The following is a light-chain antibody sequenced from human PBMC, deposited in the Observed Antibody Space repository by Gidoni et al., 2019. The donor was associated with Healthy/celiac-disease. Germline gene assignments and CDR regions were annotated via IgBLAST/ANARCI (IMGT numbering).Light chain of an antibody. CDR1: QSISSW. J-gene: IGKJ1*01. Sequence: DIQMTQSPSTLSASVGDRVTITCRASQSISSWLAWYQQKPGKAPKLLIYKASSLESGVPSRFSGSGSGTEFTLPISSLQPDDFATYYCQQSRTFXHXTKVEIK. CDR3: QQSRT. V-gene: IGKV1-5*03. CDR2: KAS.